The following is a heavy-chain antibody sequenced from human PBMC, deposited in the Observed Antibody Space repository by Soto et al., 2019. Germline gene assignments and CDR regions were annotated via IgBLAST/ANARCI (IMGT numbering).Heavy chain of an antibody. V-gene: IGHV3-30-3*01. CDR1: GFTFSSYA. D-gene: IGHD3-22*01. Sequence: QVQLVESGGGVVQPGRSLRLSCAASGFTFSSYAMHWVRQAPGKGLEWVAVISYDGSNKYYADSVKGRFTISRDNSKNTLYLQMNGLRAEDTAVYYCARDHVSGYYQDAFDIWGQGTMVTVSS. CDR3: ARDHVSGYYQDAFDI. J-gene: IGHJ3*02. CDR2: ISYDGSNK.